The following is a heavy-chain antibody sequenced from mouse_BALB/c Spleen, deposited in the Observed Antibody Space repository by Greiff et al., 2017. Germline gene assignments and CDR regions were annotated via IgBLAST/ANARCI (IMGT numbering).Heavy chain of an antibody. Sequence: VQLQQSGPELVKPGASVKIPCKASGYTFTDYNMDWVKQSHGKSLEWIGDINPNNGGTIYNQKFKGKATLTVDKSSSTAYMELRSLTSEDTAVYYCARFPSTMITTEGYWGQGTTLTVSS. CDR2: INPNNGGT. CDR1: GYTFTDYN. CDR3: ARFPSTMITTEGY. D-gene: IGHD2-4*01. V-gene: IGHV1-18*01. J-gene: IGHJ2*01.